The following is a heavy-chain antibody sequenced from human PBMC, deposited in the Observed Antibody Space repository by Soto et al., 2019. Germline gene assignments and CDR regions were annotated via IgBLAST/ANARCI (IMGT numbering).Heavy chain of an antibody. D-gene: IGHD1-26*01. J-gene: IGHJ3*01. V-gene: IGHV3-23*01. Sequence: SLRLSCTASGFTFSTYAMSWVRQAPGEGLEWVSSISESGVYTDYADSVKGRFTISRDNSKNTLHVQMTSLRAEDTAVYYCAKETSPNTYYTFDFWGQGTMVTVSS. CDR3: AKETSPNTYYTFDF. CDR1: GFTFSTYA. CDR2: ISESGVYT.